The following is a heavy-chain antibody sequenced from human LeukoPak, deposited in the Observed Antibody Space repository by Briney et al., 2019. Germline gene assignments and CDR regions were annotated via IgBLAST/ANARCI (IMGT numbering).Heavy chain of an antibody. V-gene: IGHV4-59*01. CDR3: AREGGGGSYSY. CDR2: IYYSGST. CDR1: GGSISSYY. Sequence: SETLSLTCTVSGGSISSYYWSWIRQPPGKGLEWIGYIYYSGSTNYNPSLKSRVTISVDTSKNQFSLKLSSVTAADTAVYYCAREGGGGSYSYWGQGTLVTVCS. J-gene: IGHJ4*02. D-gene: IGHD1-26*01.